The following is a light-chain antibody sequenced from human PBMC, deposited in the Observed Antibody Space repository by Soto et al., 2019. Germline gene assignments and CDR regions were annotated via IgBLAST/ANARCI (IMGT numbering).Light chain of an antibody. CDR3: QQYGSSPLT. J-gene: IGKJ4*01. Sequence: EIVWTQSPGTLSLSPGERGTLSCRASQSVSSNYLAWYQQKPGQAPRLLIYGASSRATGIPDRFSGSGSGTDFTLTISRLEPEDFAVYYCQQYGSSPLTFGGGTKVDIK. V-gene: IGKV3-20*01. CDR2: GAS. CDR1: QSVSSNY.